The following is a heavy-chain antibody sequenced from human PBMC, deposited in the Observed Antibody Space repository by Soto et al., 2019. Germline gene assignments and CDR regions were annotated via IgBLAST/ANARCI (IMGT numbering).Heavy chain of an antibody. V-gene: IGHV2-5*02. J-gene: IGHJ4*02. D-gene: IGHD1-26*01. CDR1: GFSLSTNGVG. CDR3: AHRRGAYYFDF. Sequence: QITLKESGPTLVKPTQTLTLTCTFSGFSLSTNGVGVGWIRQPPGKALEWLALIYWDGDKRYSPSLKSRLTITKDTSKNQVVLTMTNMEPVDTATYYCAHRRGAYYFDFWGLGTLVTVSS. CDR2: IYWDGDK.